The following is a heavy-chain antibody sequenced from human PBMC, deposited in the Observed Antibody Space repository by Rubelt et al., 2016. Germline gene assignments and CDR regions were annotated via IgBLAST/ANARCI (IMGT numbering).Heavy chain of an antibody. J-gene: IGHJ4*02. CDR2: INYRGST. CDR3: AREYSGSSRTDS. Sequence: QLQLQESGPGLVKPSETLSLTCTVSGGSISSTISYWGWIRQPPGKGLEWIGRINYRGSTCYNPSLKSRVTISVDTSKNQYFWGLSAVTAADTAIYYCAREYSGSSRTDSWGQGTLVTVSS. V-gene: IGHV4-39*07. D-gene: IGHD1-26*01. CDR1: GGSISSTISY.